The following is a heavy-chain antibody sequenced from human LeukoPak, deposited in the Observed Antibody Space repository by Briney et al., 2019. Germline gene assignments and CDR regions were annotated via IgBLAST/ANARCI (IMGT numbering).Heavy chain of an antibody. CDR3: ASAIYCGGDCYSIGYFDY. J-gene: IGHJ4*02. CDR1: GGSIRSTSYY. V-gene: IGHV4-39*07. Sequence: SETLSLTCTVSGGSIRSTSYYWGWIRQPPGKGLEWIGSIYYSGSTYYNPSLKSRVTISVDTSKNQFSLKLSSVTAADTAVYYCASAIYCGGDCYSIGYFDYWGQGTLVTVSS. CDR2: IYYSGST. D-gene: IGHD2-21*02.